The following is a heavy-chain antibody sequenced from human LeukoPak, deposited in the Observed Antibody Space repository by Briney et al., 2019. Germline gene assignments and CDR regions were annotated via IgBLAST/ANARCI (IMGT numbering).Heavy chain of an antibody. J-gene: IGHJ6*03. CDR2: LSGRGGST. V-gene: IGHV3-23*01. D-gene: IGHD3-9*01. CDR3: AKQGRDWLRDYYYYMDV. Sequence: GGSLRLSCAASGFAFSSYGMHWVRQAPGKGLEWVSTLSGRGGSTFYADSVKGRFTISRDNSRNTLYLQMNSLRAEDTAVYYCAKQGRDWLRDYYYYMDVWGKGTTVTISS. CDR1: GFAFSSYG.